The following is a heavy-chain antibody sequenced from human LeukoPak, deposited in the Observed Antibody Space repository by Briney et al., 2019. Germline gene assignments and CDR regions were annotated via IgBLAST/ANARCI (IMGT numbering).Heavy chain of an antibody. V-gene: IGHV3-23*01. CDR3: AKTGPYYFDS. CDR2: ISPGGIT. CDR1: GFTFSSSA. J-gene: IGHJ4*02. Sequence: GGSLRLSCAASGFTFSSSAMSWVRQAPGKGLEWVSAISPGGITYYADSVKGRFTISRDNSQNTVFLQMNSLRAEDTALYYCAKTGPYYFDSWRQGTLVTVSS.